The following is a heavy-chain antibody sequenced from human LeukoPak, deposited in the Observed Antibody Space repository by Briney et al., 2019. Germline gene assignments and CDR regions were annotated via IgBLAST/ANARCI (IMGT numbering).Heavy chain of an antibody. J-gene: IGHJ4*02. V-gene: IGHV4-39*01. Sequence: SETLSFTCTVSGGSISSSSYYWGWIRQPPGKGLEWIGSIYYSGSTYYNPSLKSRVTISVDTSKNQFSLKLSSVTAADTAVYYCARHPGTDYWGQGTLVTVSS. CDR1: GGSISSSSYY. CDR3: ARHPGTDY. D-gene: IGHD1-14*01. CDR2: IYYSGST.